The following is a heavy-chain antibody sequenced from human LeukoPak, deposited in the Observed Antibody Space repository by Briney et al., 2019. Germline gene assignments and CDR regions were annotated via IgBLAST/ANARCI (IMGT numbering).Heavy chain of an antibody. D-gene: IGHD6-19*01. Sequence: GESLKISCKGSGYSFTSYWIAWLRQMPGKGLEWMGIIYPGDSDTRYSPSFQGQVTISADKSISTAYLQWSSLKASDTAMYYCARHIVGYSSGWYNYYYMDVWGKGTTVTVSS. V-gene: IGHV5-51*01. CDR1: GYSFTSYW. CDR3: ARHIVGYSSGWYNYYYMDV. J-gene: IGHJ6*03. CDR2: IYPGDSDT.